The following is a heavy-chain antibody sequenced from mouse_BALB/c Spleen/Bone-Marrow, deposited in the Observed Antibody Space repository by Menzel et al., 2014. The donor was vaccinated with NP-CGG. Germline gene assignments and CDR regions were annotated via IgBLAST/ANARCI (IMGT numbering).Heavy chain of an antibody. CDR3: ARSYYGYLYYFDY. Sequence: VKLVESGAELAKPGASVKMSCKASGYTFTSYWMHWVKPRPGQGLEWIGYINPSTGYTEYNQKFKDKATLTADKSSSTAYMQLSSLTSEDSAVYYCARSYYGYLYYFDYWGQGTTLTVSS. D-gene: IGHD1-2*01. CDR2: INPSTGYT. V-gene: IGHV1-7*01. J-gene: IGHJ2*01. CDR1: GYTFTSYW.